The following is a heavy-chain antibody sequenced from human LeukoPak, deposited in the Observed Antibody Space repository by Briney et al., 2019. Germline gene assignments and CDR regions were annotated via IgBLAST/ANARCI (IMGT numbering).Heavy chain of an antibody. J-gene: IGHJ4*02. Sequence: GGSLRLSCAASGFSFSSYAMSWVRQAPGKGLEWVSAISGSGGSTYYADSVKGRITISKDNSKNTLYLQMNSLRAEDTAVFYCAKGHQVVDYWGQGTLVTVSS. D-gene: IGHD2-2*01. CDR2: ISGSGGST. CDR1: GFSFSSYA. V-gene: IGHV3-23*01. CDR3: AKGHQVVDY.